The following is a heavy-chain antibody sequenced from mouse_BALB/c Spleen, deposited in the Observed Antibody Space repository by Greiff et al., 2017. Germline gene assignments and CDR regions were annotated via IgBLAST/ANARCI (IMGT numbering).Heavy chain of an antibody. V-gene: IGHV5-9-4*01. CDR3: ARWSSSLFDY. CDR1: GFTFSSYA. Sequence: DVKLVESGGGLVKPGGSLKLSCAASGFTFSSYAMSWVRQSPEKRLEWVAEISSGGSYTYYPDTVTGRFTISRDNAKNTLYLEMSSLRSEDTAMYYCARWSSSLFDYWGQGTTLTVSS. D-gene: IGHD6-2*01. CDR2: ISSGGSYT. J-gene: IGHJ2*01.